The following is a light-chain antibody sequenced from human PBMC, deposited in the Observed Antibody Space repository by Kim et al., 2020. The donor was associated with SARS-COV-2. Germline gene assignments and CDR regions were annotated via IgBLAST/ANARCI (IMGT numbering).Light chain of an antibody. CDR1: TLGDKY. CDR3: QAWDSSNNYV. CDR2: QDS. J-gene: IGLJ1*01. Sequence: SYELTQPPSVSVSPGQTASITCSGDTLGDKYACWYQQKPGQSPVLVIYQDSKRPSGIPERFSGSNSGNTATLTISGTQAMDEADYYCQAWDSSNNYVFGAGTKVTVL. V-gene: IGLV3-1*01.